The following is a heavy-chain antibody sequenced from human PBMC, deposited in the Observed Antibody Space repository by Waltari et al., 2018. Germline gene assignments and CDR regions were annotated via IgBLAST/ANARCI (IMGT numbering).Heavy chain of an antibody. V-gene: IGHV1-69*08. CDR2: NIPIFGTA. Sequence: QVQLVQSGAEVKKLGSSVKVSCKDSGGTFSSYAISRLRQAPGQGLEWMGRNIPIFGTANYAQKFQGRVTITADKSTSTAYMELSSLRSEDTAVYYCASTTITMIVERYWGQGTLVTVSS. CDR3: ASTTITMIVERY. J-gene: IGHJ4*02. CDR1: GGTFSSYA. D-gene: IGHD3-22*01.